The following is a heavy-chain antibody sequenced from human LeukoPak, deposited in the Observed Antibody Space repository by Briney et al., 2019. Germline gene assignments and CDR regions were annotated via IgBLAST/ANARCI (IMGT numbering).Heavy chain of an antibody. D-gene: IGHD1-26*01. CDR2: IYHSGTT. CDR3: ARNIVGPRQVDY. CDR1: GGSISGYY. Sequence: ASETLSLTCTVSGGSISGYYWSWIRQPPGKGLEWIGYIYHSGTTNYNPSLKSRVTISVDTSKSQFSLKLSSVTAADTAIYYCARNIVGPRQVDYWGQGTLVTVSS. V-gene: IGHV4-59*01. J-gene: IGHJ4*02.